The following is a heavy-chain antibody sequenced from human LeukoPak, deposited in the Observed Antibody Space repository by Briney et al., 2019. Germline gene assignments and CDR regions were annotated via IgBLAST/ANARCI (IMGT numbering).Heavy chain of an antibody. CDR2: ITSSSSDT. V-gene: IGHV3-48*01. CDR3: AKSPSSTYYYDSSGYYGDY. Sequence: GGSLRLSCAASGFIFSSYPMNWVRQAPGKGLEWVSYITSSSSDTHYADSVEGRFTISRDNSKNTLYLQMNSLRAEDTAVYYCAKSPSSTYYYDSSGYYGDYWGQGTLVTVSS. D-gene: IGHD3-22*01. CDR1: GFIFSSYP. J-gene: IGHJ4*02.